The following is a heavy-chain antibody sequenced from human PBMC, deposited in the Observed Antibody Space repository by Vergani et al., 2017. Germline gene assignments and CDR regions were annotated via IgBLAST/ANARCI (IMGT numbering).Heavy chain of an antibody. Sequence: VQLVESGGGVVQPGTSLRLSCAASGFTFTNHAMHWVRQAPGKGLEWVSGISWNSGSIGYADSVKGRFTISRDNAKNSLYLQMNSLRAEDMALYYCAKDMYSSSWYGENAFDIWGQGTMVTVSS. J-gene: IGHJ3*02. D-gene: IGHD6-13*01. CDR1: GFTFTNHA. V-gene: IGHV3-9*03. CDR3: AKDMYSSSWYGENAFDI. CDR2: ISWNSGSI.